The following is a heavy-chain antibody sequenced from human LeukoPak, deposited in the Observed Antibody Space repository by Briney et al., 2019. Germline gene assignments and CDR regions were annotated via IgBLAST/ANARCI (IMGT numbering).Heavy chain of an antibody. Sequence: ASVKVSCKASGGTFSSYAISWVRQAPGQGLEWMGWISAYNGNTNYAQKLQGRVTMTTDTSTSTAYMELRSLRSDDTAVYYCARAPSYSSSSMARYWGQGTLVTVSS. J-gene: IGHJ4*02. CDR2: ISAYNGNT. CDR3: ARAPSYSSSSMARY. CDR1: GGTFSSYA. V-gene: IGHV1-18*01. D-gene: IGHD6-6*01.